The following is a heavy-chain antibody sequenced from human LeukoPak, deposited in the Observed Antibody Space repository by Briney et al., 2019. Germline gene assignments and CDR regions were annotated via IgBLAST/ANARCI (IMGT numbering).Heavy chain of an antibody. D-gene: IGHD6-19*01. CDR2: ISGSGGST. J-gene: IGHJ4*02. CDR3: ALGWDYFDY. CDR1: GFTISSYA. Sequence: GGSLRLSCAASGFTISSYAMSWVRQAPGKGLEWVSAISGSGGSTYYADSVKGRFTISRDNSKNTMYLQMNSLRAEDTAVYYCALGWDYFDYWGQGTLVTVSS. V-gene: IGHV3-23*01.